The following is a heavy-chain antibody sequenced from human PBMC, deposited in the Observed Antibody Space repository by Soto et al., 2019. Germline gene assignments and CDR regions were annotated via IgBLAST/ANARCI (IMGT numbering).Heavy chain of an antibody. CDR2: ISYDGSNK. Sequence: GGSLRLSCAASGFTFSSYGMHWVRQAPGKGLEWVAVISYDGSNKYYADSVKGRFTISRDNSKNTLYLQMNSLRAEDTAVYYCAKGFRGVQGIDYWGQGTLVTVSS. CDR3: AKGFRGVQGIDY. V-gene: IGHV3-30*18. J-gene: IGHJ4*02. D-gene: IGHD3-16*01. CDR1: GFTFSSYG.